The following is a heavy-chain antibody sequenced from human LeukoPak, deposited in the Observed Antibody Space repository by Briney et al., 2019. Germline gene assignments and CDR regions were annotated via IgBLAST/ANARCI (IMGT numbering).Heavy chain of an antibody. CDR3: AKKKFHYYDSSGYGPYFDY. CDR1: GGSISSYY. D-gene: IGHD3-22*01. Sequence: SETLSLTCTVSGGSISSYYWSWIRQPPGKGLEWIGYIYYSGSTNYNPSLKSRVTISVDTSKNQFSLKLSSVTAADTAVYYCAKKKFHYYDSSGYGPYFDYWGQGTLVTVSS. V-gene: IGHV4-59*12. J-gene: IGHJ4*02. CDR2: IYYSGST.